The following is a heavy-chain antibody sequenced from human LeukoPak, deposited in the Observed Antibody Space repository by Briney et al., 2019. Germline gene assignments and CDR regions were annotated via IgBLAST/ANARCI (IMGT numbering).Heavy chain of an antibody. CDR3: ARDLHSSGWCWFDT. J-gene: IGHJ5*02. CDR1: GYTLTTYG. V-gene: IGHV1-18*01. CDR2: ISAYSGNT. D-gene: IGHD6-19*01. Sequence: GASVKVSCKASGYTLTTYGLSWVRQAPGQGLEWMGWISAYSGNTSYAQKFQGRVTMTTDTSTSTAYMELWSLTSDDTALYYCARDLHSSGWCWFDTWGQGTLVTVSS.